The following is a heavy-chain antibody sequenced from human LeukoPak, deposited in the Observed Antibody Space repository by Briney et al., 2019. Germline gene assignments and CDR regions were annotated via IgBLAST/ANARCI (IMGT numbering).Heavy chain of an antibody. CDR1: GFTFSSYG. Sequence: GRSLRLSCAASGFTFSSYGKHWVRQAPGKGLEWVAVIWYDGSNKYYADSVKGRFTISRDNSKNTLYLQMNSLRAEDTAVYYCAKDYSGLYQYYYYYMDVWGKGTTVTVSS. CDR2: IWYDGSNK. J-gene: IGHJ6*03. D-gene: IGHD1-26*01. CDR3: AKDYSGLYQYYYYYMDV. V-gene: IGHV3-33*06.